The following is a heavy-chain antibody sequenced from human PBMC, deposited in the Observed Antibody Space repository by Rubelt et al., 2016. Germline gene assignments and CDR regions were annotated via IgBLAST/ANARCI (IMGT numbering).Heavy chain of an antibody. Sequence: ATGKGLEWVAVIWYDGSNKYYADSVKGRFTISRDNSKNTLYLQMNSLRAEDTAVYYCAGVTYYDILTGYYTLGYWGQGTLVTVSS. CDR2: IWYDGSNK. J-gene: IGHJ4*02. CDR3: AGVTYYDILTGYYTLGY. V-gene: IGHV3-33*01. D-gene: IGHD3-9*01.